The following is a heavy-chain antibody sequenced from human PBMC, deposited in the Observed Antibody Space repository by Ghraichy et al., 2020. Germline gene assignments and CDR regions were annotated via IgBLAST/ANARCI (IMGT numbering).Heavy chain of an antibody. J-gene: IGHJ6*02. CDR1: GFTFSSYD. V-gene: IGHV3-13*01. Sequence: GGSLRLSCAASGFTFSSYDMHWVRQATGKGLEWVSGIVTAGDTFYSGSVKGRFTISRENAKNSLYFQMNSLRAGDTAVYYCARGSGYYNSYYSGMDVWGPGTMFTVSS. CDR2: IVTAGDT. D-gene: IGHD3-3*01. CDR3: ARGSGYYNSYYSGMDV.